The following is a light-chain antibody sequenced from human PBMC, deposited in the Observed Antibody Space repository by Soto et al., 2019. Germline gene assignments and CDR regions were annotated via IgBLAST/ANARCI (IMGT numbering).Light chain of an antibody. V-gene: IGKV1-5*01. CDR1: QSISSY. CDR3: VQYKSFWT. J-gene: IGKJ5*01. CDR2: DAS. Sequence: DIQVARSVCKLSASVGDRVNITCRASQSISSYLNWYQQKPGKAPKLLIYDASSLESGVPSRFSGSGSGTEFTLTIISLQPDDFATYYSVQYKSFWTFGQGTRLEIK.